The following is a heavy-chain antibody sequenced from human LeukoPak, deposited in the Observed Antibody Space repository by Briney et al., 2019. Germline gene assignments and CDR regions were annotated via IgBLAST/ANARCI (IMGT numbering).Heavy chain of an antibody. CDR3: ASYDSSGYYYPGAFDI. V-gene: IGHV3-21*01. D-gene: IGHD3-22*01. CDR2: ISSSSSYI. CDR1: GFTFSSYS. J-gene: IGHJ3*02. Sequence: GGSLRLSCAASGFTFSSYSMNWVRQAPGKGLEWVSSISSSSSYIYYADSVKGRFTISRDNAKNSLYLQMNSLRAEDTAVYYCASYDSSGYYYPGAFDIWGQGTMVTVSS.